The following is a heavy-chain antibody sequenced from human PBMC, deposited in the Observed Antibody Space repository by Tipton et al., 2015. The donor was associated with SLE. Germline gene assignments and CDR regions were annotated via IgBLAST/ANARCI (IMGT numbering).Heavy chain of an antibody. V-gene: IGHV3-33*01. CDR2: IWYDGSNK. CDR1: GFTFSSYG. D-gene: IGHD2-2*01. J-gene: IGHJ4*02. Sequence: SLRLSCAASGFTFSSYGMHWVRQAPGKGLEWVAVIWYDGSNKYYADSVKGRFTISRDNSKNTLYLQMNSLRAEDTAVYYCARGLVPAAHFDYWGQGTLVTVSS. CDR3: ARGLVPAAHFDY.